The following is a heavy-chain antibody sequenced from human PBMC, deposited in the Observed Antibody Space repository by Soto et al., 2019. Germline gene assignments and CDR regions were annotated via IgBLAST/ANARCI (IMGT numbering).Heavy chain of an antibody. J-gene: IGHJ4*02. CDR3: ARDPDSSGPTPLDY. V-gene: IGHV3-21*01. CDR2: INTSGSTT. Sequence: GGSLRLSCAASEFTFSAYWMHWVRQAPGKGLEWVSSINTSGSTTSYADSVKGRFTISRDNAKNSLYLQMNSLRAEDTAVYYCARDPDSSGPTPLDYWGQGTLVTVSS. CDR1: EFTFSAYW. D-gene: IGHD6-19*01.